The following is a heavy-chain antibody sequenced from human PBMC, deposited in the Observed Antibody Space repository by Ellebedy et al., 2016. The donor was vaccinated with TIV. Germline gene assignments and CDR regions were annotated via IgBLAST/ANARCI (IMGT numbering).Heavy chain of an antibody. J-gene: IGHJ6*02. V-gene: IGHV5-51*01. D-gene: IGHD3-9*01. CDR2: IYPGDSDT. Sequence: GESLKISCKGSGYSFTSYWIGRVRQMPGKGLEWMGIIYPGDSDTRYSPSFQGQVTMSVDKSNSTAYLQWSSLKASDSAMYYCARRGAGSNDITGMDVWGQGTMVTVSS. CDR3: ARRGAGSNDITGMDV. CDR1: GYSFTSYW.